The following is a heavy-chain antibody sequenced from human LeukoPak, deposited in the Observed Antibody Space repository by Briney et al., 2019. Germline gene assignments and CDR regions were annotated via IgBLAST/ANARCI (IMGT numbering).Heavy chain of an antibody. CDR2: INPNSGGT. Sequence: ASVKVSCKASGYTFTGYYMHWVRQAPGQGLEWMGRINPNSGGTNYAQKFQGWVTMTRDTSISTAYMELSRLRSDDTAVYYCARVLTGDGGGFDYWGQGTLVTVSS. CDR3: ARVLTGDGGGFDY. V-gene: IGHV1-2*04. J-gene: IGHJ4*02. CDR1: GYTFTGYY. D-gene: IGHD7-27*01.